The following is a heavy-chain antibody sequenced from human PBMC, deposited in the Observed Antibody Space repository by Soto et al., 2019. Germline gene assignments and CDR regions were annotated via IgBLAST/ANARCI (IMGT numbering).Heavy chain of an antibody. CDR1: GFTFSSYA. D-gene: IGHD4-17*01. CDR3: TTGLLTTTVGAWAFDI. J-gene: IGHJ3*02. V-gene: IGHV3-23*01. CDR2: ISGSGGST. Sequence: EVQLLESGGGLVQPGGSLRLSCAASGFTFSSYAMSWVRQAPGEGLEWVSAISGSGGSTYYADSVKGRFTISRDNSKNTLYPEINTLRADDTAVYYCTTGLLTTTVGAWAFDIWGQGTMVTVSS.